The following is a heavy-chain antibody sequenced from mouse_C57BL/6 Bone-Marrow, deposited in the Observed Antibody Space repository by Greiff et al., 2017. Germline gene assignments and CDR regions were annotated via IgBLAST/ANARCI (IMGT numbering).Heavy chain of an antibody. CDR1: GFTFNTYA. V-gene: IGHV10-3*01. D-gene: IGHD2-3*01. Sequence: EVQVVESGGGLVQPKGSLKLSCAASGFTFNTYAMHWVRQAPGKGLEWVARIRSKSSNYATYYADSVKDRFTISRDDSQSMLYLQMNNLKTEDTAMYYCVREGGWLLPFAYWGQGTLVTVSA. CDR2: IRSKSSNYAT. J-gene: IGHJ3*01. CDR3: VREGGWLLPFAY.